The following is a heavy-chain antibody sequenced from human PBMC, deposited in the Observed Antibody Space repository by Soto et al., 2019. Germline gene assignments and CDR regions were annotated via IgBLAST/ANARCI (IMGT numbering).Heavy chain of an antibody. CDR1: SDSISSSSYT. Sequence: SETLSLTCTVSSDSISSSSYTWVWIRQPPGKGLEWIGSIYYSGSTYYNPSLKSRVTISVDTSKNQFSLKLSSVTAADTAVYYCARSRHITMIVVVPFDYLGQGTLVT. CDR2: IYYSGST. D-gene: IGHD3-22*01. J-gene: IGHJ4*02. CDR3: ARSRHITMIVVVPFDY. V-gene: IGHV4-39*07.